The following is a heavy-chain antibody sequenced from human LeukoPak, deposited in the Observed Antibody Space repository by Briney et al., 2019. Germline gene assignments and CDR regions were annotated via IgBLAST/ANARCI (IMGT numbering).Heavy chain of an antibody. CDR1: GGSITSSHYS. D-gene: IGHD2-21*01. CDR2: IHYSGST. Sequence: SETLSLTCSVSGGSITSSHYSWAWIRQPPGKGLEWIGSIHYSGSTHYNPSLRSRVTISVDTSENQFSLKLSSVTAADTAVFHCARHKDCASITHCHFDYWGQGILVTVSS. CDR3: ARHKDCASITHCHFDY. J-gene: IGHJ4*02. V-gene: IGHV4-39*01.